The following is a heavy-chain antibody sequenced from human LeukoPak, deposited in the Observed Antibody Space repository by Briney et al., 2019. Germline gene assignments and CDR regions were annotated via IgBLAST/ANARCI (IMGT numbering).Heavy chain of an antibody. CDR3: ARDATSYDYIKH. CDR1: GYTFTGYD. J-gene: IGHJ4*02. V-gene: IGHV1-2*02. D-gene: IGHD5-12*01. Sequence: GASVKVSCKASGYTFTGYDMHWVRQAPGQGLEWMGWINPNSGGTNYAQKFQGRVTMTRDTSISTAYMELDRLKSDDTAVYYCARDATSYDYIKHWGQGTLVTVSS. CDR2: INPNSGGT.